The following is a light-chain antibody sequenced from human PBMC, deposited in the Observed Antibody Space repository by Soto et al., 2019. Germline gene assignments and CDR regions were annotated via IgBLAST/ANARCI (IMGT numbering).Light chain of an antibody. CDR3: QSYDSSLSGGV. CDR1: SSNIGAGYD. Sequence: QLVLTQPPSVSGAPGQRVTISCTGRSSNIGAGYDVYWYQQVPGTAPKLLIYGNSNRPSGVPDRFSGSKSGTSASLAITGLQAEDEADYYCQSYDSSLSGGVFGGGTKLTVL. J-gene: IGLJ3*02. V-gene: IGLV1-40*01. CDR2: GNS.